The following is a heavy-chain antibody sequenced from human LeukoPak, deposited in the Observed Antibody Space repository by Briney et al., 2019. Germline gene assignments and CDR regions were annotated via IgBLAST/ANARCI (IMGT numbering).Heavy chain of an antibody. D-gene: IGHD5-12*01. J-gene: IGHJ3*02. Sequence: PGGSLRLSCAASGFTFSSYDMHWVRQATGKGLEWVSAIGTAGDTYYPGSVKGRFTISRENAKNSLYLQMNSLRAGDTAVYYCARGPSTGGHGGSAFDIWGQGTMVTVSS. V-gene: IGHV3-13*01. CDR1: GFTFSSYD. CDR3: ARGPSTGGHGGSAFDI. CDR2: IGTAGDT.